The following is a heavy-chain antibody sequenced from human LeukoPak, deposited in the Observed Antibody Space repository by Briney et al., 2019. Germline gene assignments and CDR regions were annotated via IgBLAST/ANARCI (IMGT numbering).Heavy chain of an antibody. CDR3: ARSCSSTSCYNYYYYYMDV. Sequence: SVKVSCKASGGTFSSYAISWVRQAPGQGLEWMGGIIPIFGTANYAQKFQGRVTITTDKSTSTAYMELSSLRSEDTAVYYCARSCSSTSCYNYYYYYMDVWGKGTTVTVSS. CDR1: GGTFSSYA. D-gene: IGHD2-2*02. V-gene: IGHV1-69*05. CDR2: IIPIFGTA. J-gene: IGHJ6*03.